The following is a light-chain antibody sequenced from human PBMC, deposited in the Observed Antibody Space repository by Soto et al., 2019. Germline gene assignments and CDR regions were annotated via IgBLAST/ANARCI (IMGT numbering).Light chain of an antibody. Sequence: EILMTHSPATLSVYPWEIATLSCRASQSVSSTLAWYQQKPGQAPRLLIYGASTRATDIPARFSGSGSGTEFTLTISSLQSEDFAVYYCQQYYSWPRTSGQGTKVHIK. CDR1: QSVSST. V-gene: IGKV3-15*01. CDR2: GAS. J-gene: IGKJ1*01. CDR3: QQYYSWPRT.